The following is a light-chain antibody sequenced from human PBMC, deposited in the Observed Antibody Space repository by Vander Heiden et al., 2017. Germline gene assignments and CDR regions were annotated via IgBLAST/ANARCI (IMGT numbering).Light chain of an antibody. V-gene: IGLV2-8*01. CDR2: EDT. Sequence: QSALTQPPSASGSPGHSVTVSCTGTTSDVVAYNYVSWYQQHPGKAPKLIIYEDTKRPSGVPDRFSASKSGVTASLTVSGLQAEDEADYYCSSHAGSNNYAFGTGTKVTVL. J-gene: IGLJ1*01. CDR1: TSDVVAYNY. CDR3: SSHAGSNNYA.